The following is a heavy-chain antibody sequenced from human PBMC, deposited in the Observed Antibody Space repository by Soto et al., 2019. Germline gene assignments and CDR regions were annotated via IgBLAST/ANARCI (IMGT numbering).Heavy chain of an antibody. CDR2: INASNGNT. D-gene: IGHD2-15*01. CDR3: ARERAHYTPLDH. Sequence: SAELSCKASGYTFTSYYMHWVRQDPGQGLEWMGIINASNGNTRYAQKFQGRVTNARDMSASTAYIEVSSLRSEDTAIYYCARERAHYTPLDHWGQGTLVTVSS. CDR1: GYTFTSYY. V-gene: IGHV1-46*01. J-gene: IGHJ4*02.